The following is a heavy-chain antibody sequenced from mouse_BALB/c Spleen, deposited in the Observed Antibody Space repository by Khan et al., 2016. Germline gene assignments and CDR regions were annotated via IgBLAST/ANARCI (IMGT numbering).Heavy chain of an antibody. V-gene: IGHV3-8*02. D-gene: IGHD2-3*01. CDR2: ISYSGST. CDR1: GDSITSGF. CDR3: ARNYDDFYYAMDY. Sequence: EVELVESGPGLVKPSQTLSLTCSVTGDSITSGFWNWIRKFPGNKLEYMGYISYSGSTYYNPALTSRLSITRDTSKHQYYLQLNSVTTEDTATYNCARNYDDFYYAMDYWGQGASVTVSS. J-gene: IGHJ4*01.